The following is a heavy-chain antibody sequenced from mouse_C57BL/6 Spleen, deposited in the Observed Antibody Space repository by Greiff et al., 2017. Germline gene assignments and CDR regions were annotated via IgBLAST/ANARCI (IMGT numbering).Heavy chain of an antibody. Sequence: VKLVESGAELVRPGASVTLSCKASGYTFTDYEMHWVKQTPVHGLEWIGAIDPETGGTAYNQKFKGKAILTADKSSSTAYMELRSLTSEDSAVYYCTSYYGAMDYWGQGTSVTVSS. CDR3: TSYYGAMDY. J-gene: IGHJ4*01. CDR2: IDPETGGT. V-gene: IGHV1-15*01. CDR1: GYTFTDYE. D-gene: IGHD1-1*01.